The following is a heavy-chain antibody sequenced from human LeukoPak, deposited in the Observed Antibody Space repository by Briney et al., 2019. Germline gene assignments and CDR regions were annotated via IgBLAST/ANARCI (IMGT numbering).Heavy chain of an antibody. CDR3: ATEPTRTPYYYMDV. CDR2: ISSSGSA. J-gene: IGHJ6*03. V-gene: IGHV4-4*07. Sequence: SETLSPTCNVSGGSISSYYWNWIRQPAGKGLEWIGRISSSGSANYNPSLKSRVTLSVDTSKKQLSLTLNSVTAADTAVFYCATEPTRTPYYYMDVWGTGTTVIVSS. CDR1: GGSISSYY. D-gene: IGHD1-1*01.